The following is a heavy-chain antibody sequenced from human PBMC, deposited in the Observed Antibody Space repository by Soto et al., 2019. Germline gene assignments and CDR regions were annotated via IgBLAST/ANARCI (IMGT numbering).Heavy chain of an antibody. D-gene: IGHD3-10*01. CDR1: GYDFTTYG. CDR3: ARGRYGVY. Sequence: QVHLVQSGAEVKKPGASVKVSCKGSGYDFTTYGITWVRQAPGQGLEWMAWISTHNGNTDYAQKLQGRVTLTRDTSTSTAYMELRSLRSDDTAMYYWARGRYGVYWGQGALVTVSS. CDR2: ISTHNGNT. J-gene: IGHJ4*02. V-gene: IGHV1-18*01.